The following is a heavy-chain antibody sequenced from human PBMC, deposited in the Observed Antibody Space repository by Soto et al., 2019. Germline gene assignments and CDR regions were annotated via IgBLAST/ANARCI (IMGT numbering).Heavy chain of an antibody. V-gene: IGHV3-23*01. J-gene: IGHJ4*02. CDR1: GFTFSSYA. CDR3: AKIGGAVAGATGGFDY. CDR2: SSGSGGST. Sequence: EVQLLESGGGLVQPGGSLRLSCAASGFTFSSYAMSWVRQAPGKGLEWVSASSGSGGSTYYADSVKGRFTISRDNSKNTLYLQMNSLRAEDTAVYYCAKIGGAVAGATGGFDYWGQGTLVTVSS. D-gene: IGHD6-19*01.